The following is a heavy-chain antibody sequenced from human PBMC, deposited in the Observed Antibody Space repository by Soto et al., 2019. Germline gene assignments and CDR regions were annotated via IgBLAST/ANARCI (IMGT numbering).Heavy chain of an antibody. J-gene: IGHJ3*02. CDR1: GYSFTSYW. V-gene: IGHV5-51*01. CDR2: IYPGDSDT. Sequence: GESLKISCKGSGYSFTSYWIGWVRQMPGKGLEWMGIIYPGDSDTRYSPSFQGQVTISADKSISTAYLQWSSLKASDTAMYYCASQGYYDSSGYPASHDAFDIWGQGTMVT. D-gene: IGHD3-22*01. CDR3: ASQGYYDSSGYPASHDAFDI.